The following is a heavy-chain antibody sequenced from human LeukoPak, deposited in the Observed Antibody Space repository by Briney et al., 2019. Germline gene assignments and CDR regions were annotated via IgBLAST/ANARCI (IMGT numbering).Heavy chain of an antibody. V-gene: IGHV3-21*01. J-gene: IGHJ6*03. CDR3: ARVGQRWLQSDYYYMDV. CDR2: ISSSSSYI. D-gene: IGHD5-24*01. CDR1: GFTFSSYS. Sequence: PGGSLRLSCAASGFTFSSYSMNWVRQAPGKGLERVSSISSSSSYIYYADSVKGRFTISRDNAKNSLYLQMNSLRAEDTAVYYCARVGQRWLQSDYYYMDVWGKGTTVTVSS.